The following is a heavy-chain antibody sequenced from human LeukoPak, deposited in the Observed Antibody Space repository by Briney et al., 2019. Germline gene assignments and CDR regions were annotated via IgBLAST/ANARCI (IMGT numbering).Heavy chain of an antibody. V-gene: IGHV3-15*01. J-gene: IGHJ4*02. CDR2: IKSKTDGGTT. Sequence: GGSLRLSCAASGFTFSIAWMTWVRQAPGKGLEWVCRIKSKTDGGTTDYAAPVKGRFTISRDDSKNTLYLQMNSLKTEDTAVYYCATDHEQWLVPHRHWGQGTLVTVSS. CDR1: GFTFSIAW. D-gene: IGHD6-19*01. CDR3: ATDHEQWLVPHRH.